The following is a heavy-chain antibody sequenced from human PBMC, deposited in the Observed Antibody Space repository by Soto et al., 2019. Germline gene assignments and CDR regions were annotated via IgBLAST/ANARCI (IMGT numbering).Heavy chain of an antibody. CDR2: MYYGGRT. CDR1: GGSISSYY. CDR3: ARGTPSPLIVRSSRGPWFDP. J-gene: IGHJ5*02. Sequence: SETLSLTCTVSGGSISSYYWSWIRQPPGKGLEWIGYMYYGGRTNYNPSLQSRVTISVDTSKMQVSLKLSSVTAADTAVYFCARGTPSPLIVRSSRGPWFDPWGQGTLVTVS. D-gene: IGHD2-15*01. V-gene: IGHV4-59*08.